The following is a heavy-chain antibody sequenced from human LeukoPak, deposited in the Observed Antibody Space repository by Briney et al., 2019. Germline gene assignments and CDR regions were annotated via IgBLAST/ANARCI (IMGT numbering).Heavy chain of an antibody. V-gene: IGHV3-11*01. CDR2: ITDSGNTI. J-gene: IGHJ6*02. CDR1: GFTFSDYN. D-gene: IGHD3-9*01. CDR3: ARSIGLTGGGVDV. Sequence: GGSLRLSCAASGFTFSDYNMNWVRQAPGKGLEWGSYITDSGNTIHYADSVKGRFTTSRDNAKNSLYLQMHSLRGEDTAVYYCARSIGLTGGGVDVWGQGTPVTVSS.